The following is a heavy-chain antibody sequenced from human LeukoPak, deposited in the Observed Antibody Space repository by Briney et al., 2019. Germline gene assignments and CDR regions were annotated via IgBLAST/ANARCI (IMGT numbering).Heavy chain of an antibody. CDR3: ARDRIITSQNIVIDY. V-gene: IGHV1-69*05. CDR1: GGTFSSYA. J-gene: IGHJ4*02. Sequence: ASVKVSCKDSGGTFSSYAISWVRQAPGQGLEWMGRIIPIFGTANYAQKFQGRVTITTDESTSTAYMELSSLRSEDTAVYYCARDRIITSQNIVIDYWGQGTLVTVSS. D-gene: IGHD2/OR15-2a*01. CDR2: IIPIFGTA.